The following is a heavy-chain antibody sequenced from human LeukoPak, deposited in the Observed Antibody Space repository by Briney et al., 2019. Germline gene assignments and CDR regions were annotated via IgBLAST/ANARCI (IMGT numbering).Heavy chain of an antibody. D-gene: IGHD3-22*01. CDR1: GYTFSNYY. CDR2: INPTGGST. J-gene: IGHJ6*03. V-gene: IGHV1-46*01. CDR3: ARGPGGRRGYYPLEDYYYYRYMDV. Sequence: ASVKVSCKASGYTFSNYYTHWVRQAPGQGLEWMGMINPTGGSTTYTQRFLGRVTMTRDMSTSTVYMELSSLRSEDTAVYYCARGPGGRRGYYPLEDYYYYRYMDVWGKGTTVTVSS.